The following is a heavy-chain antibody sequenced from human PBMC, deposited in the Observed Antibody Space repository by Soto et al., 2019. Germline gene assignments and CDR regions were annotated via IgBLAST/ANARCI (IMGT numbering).Heavy chain of an antibody. CDR3: ARDRDYYYDNSDKYHYHYDMDV. J-gene: IGHJ6*02. CDR2: ISAYSDRT. Sequence: QVQLVQSGTEVKKPGASVKVSCKASGYTFTNYAISWVRQAPGQGLEWMGWISAYSDRTNYAQNLQGRVTMTTDTATINANMEVRSLRSDYAGVYYGARDRDYYYDNSDKYHYHYDMDVWGHGTTVTISS. CDR1: GYTFTNYA. V-gene: IGHV1-18*04. D-gene: IGHD3-22*01.